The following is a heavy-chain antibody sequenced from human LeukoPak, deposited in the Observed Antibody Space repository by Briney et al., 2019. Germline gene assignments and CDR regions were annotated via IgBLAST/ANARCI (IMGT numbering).Heavy chain of an antibody. CDR3: ARKTVNAFDI. D-gene: IGHD1-1*01. V-gene: IGHV4-38-2*01. CDR2: IYYSGST. J-gene: IGHJ3*02. Sequence: KPGGSLRLSCAASGFTFSDYYMSWIRQSPWKGLEWIGSIYYSGSTYYNPSLKSRVTISVDTSKNQFSLKLSSVTAADTAVYYCARKTVNAFDIWGQGTMVTVSS. CDR1: GFTFSDYY.